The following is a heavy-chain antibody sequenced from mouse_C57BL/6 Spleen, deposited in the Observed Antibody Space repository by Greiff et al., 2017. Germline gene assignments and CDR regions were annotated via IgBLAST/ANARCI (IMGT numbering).Heavy chain of an antibody. CDR1: GYTFTSYW. Sequence: QVQLQQPGAELVRPGSSVKLSCKASGYTFTSYWMDWVKQRPGQGLEWIGNIYPSDSETHYNQKFKDKATLTVDKSSSTAYMQLSSLTSEDSAVYYCARGDCGGSHWYFDVWGTGTTVTVSS. CDR3: ARGDCGGSHWYFDV. D-gene: IGHD1-1*02. V-gene: IGHV1-61*01. J-gene: IGHJ1*03. CDR2: IYPSDSET.